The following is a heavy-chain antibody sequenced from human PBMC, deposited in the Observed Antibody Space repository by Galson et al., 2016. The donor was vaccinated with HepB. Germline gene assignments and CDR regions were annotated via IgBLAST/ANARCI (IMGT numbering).Heavy chain of an antibody. CDR3: ARDSSGTGTTFYFDY. J-gene: IGHJ4*02. V-gene: IGHV3-7*01. CDR1: GFSFDKYW. CDR2: IKYGGSAK. Sequence: LRLSCAASGFSFDKYWMSWVRQAPGKGLEWVANIKYGGSAKDYVDSVKGRFTISRDNAKNALSLQMNSLRAEDTAVYYCARDSSGTGTTFYFDYWGQGALVTVSS. D-gene: IGHD1-7*01.